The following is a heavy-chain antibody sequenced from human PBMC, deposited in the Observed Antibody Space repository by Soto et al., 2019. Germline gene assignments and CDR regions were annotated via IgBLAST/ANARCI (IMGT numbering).Heavy chain of an antibody. CDR2: AYPSGST. CDR3: SQYAASFSWFDP. V-gene: IGHV4-38-2*01. Sequence: TLSLTCPASGLSLGRAYYWPWIGQTPGKWLKGTGNAYPSGSTYVTTSVKNPVTLSLVMAQTQSALKLTSVNSANTAIYFCSQYAASFSWFDPWGQGTLVTVSS. CDR1: GLSLGRAYY. J-gene: IGHJ5*02. D-gene: IGHD2-2*01.